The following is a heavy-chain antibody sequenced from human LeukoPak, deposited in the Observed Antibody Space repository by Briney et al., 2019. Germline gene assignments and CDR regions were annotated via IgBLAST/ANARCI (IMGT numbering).Heavy chain of an antibody. V-gene: IGHV4-30-4*01. J-gene: IGHJ2*01. D-gene: IGHD2-15*01. Sequence: PSETLSLTCTVSGGSISSDDYYWSWIRQPPGKGLEWIGDIYYSGSTYYNPSLKSRVTISVDTSKNQFSLKLTSVTAADTAVYYCARGGKAAVRFDLWGRGTLVTVSS. CDR1: GGSISSDDYY. CDR3: ARGGKAAVRFDL. CDR2: IYYSGST.